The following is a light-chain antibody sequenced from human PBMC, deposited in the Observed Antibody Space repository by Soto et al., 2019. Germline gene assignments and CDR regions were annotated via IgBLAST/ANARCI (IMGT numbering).Light chain of an antibody. CDR3: CSYAGSSTRYV. V-gene: IGLV2-23*01. CDR2: EGS. CDR1: SSDVGSYNL. J-gene: IGLJ1*01. Sequence: QSALTQPASVSGSPGQSITISCTVTSSDVGSYNLFSWYQQHPGKAPKLMIYEGSKRPSGASNRFSGSKSGNTASLTISGLQAEDEADYYCCSYAGSSTRYVFGTGTKVTVL.